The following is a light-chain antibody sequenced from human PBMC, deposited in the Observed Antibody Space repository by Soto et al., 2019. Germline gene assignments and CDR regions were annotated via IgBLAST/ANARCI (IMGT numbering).Light chain of an antibody. CDR3: QQYSLSPWT. J-gene: IGKJ1*01. CDR1: QTVSNNY. Sequence: DIVLTQSPGTLSLSPGERATLSCRASQTVSNNYLAWYQQRPGQAPRLLIYGATSRATSIPDRFIGSGSGKDFSLTIDRLEPEDLAMYHCQQYSLSPWTFGQGTKVQIK. CDR2: GAT. V-gene: IGKV3-20*01.